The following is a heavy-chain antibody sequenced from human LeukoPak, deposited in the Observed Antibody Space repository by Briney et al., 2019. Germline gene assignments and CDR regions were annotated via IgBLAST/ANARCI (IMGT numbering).Heavy chain of an antibody. Sequence: KPSETLSLTCTVSGGSISSYYWSWIRQPPGKGLEWIGYIYTSGSTNYNPSLKSRVTISVDTSKNQFSLKLSSVTAADTAVYYCARSRSGWYDYFDYWGQGTLVTVSS. J-gene: IGHJ4*02. CDR1: GGSISSYY. V-gene: IGHV4-4*09. D-gene: IGHD6-19*01. CDR3: ARSRSGWYDYFDY. CDR2: IYTSGST.